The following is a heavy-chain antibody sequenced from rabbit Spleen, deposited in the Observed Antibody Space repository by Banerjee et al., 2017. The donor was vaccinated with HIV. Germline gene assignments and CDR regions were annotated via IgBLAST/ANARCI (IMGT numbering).Heavy chain of an antibody. V-gene: IGHV1S45*01. CDR2: IYAGSSGNT. Sequence: QEQLVESGGGLVQPGGSLTLSCKASGFDFSRFGVSWVRQAPGKGLEWIACIYAGSSGNTYYASWAKGRFTISKTSSTTVTLQMTSLTAADTATYFCARGVDGGYSGYVDYFDLWGPGTLVTVS. CDR1: GFDFSRFG. CDR3: ARGVDGGYSGYVDYFDL. D-gene: IGHD1-1*01. J-gene: IGHJ4*01.